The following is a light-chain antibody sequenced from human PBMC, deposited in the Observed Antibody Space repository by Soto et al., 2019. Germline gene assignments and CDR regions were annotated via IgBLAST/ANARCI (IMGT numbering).Light chain of an antibody. CDR3: QQYDNYSRT. CDR1: HSISNW. V-gene: IGKV1-5*03. CDR2: RAS. Sequence: DIQMTQSLSTLSASVGDRVTITCRASHSISNWLAWYQQKPGKAPKLLIYRASNLEGGVPSRFSGSGSGTEFTLTISSLQPDDFATYYCQQYDNYSRTFGQGTKVDI. J-gene: IGKJ1*01.